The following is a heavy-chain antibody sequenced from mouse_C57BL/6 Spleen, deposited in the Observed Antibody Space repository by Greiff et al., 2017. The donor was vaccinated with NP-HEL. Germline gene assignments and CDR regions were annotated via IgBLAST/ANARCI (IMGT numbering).Heavy chain of an antibody. D-gene: IGHD2-4*01. CDR3: ARGRDYDTDFDY. J-gene: IGHJ2*01. CDR1: GYTFTSYW. CDR2: IYPGSGST. V-gene: IGHV1-55*01. Sequence: QVQLQQPGAELVKPGASVKMSCKASGYTFTSYWITWVKQRPGQGLAWIGDIYPGSGSTNYNEKFKSKATLTVDTSSSTAYMQLSSLTSEDTAVYYCARGRDYDTDFDYWGQGTPLTVSS.